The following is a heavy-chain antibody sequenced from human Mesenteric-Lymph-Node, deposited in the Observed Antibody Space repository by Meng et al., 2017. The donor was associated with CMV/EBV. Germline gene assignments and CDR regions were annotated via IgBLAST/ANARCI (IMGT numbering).Heavy chain of an antibody. J-gene: IGHJ4*02. Sequence: ETLSLTCTVSGGSISSSSYYWGWVRQAPGKGLEWVSAITDSGGLTFYADSAKGRFTISRDNSKNTLYLQMNSLRAEDTATYYCARGGYDSSGYYYAGVDGYWGQGTLVTVSS. V-gene: IGHV3-23*01. D-gene: IGHD3-22*01. CDR2: ITDSGGLT. CDR1: GGSISSSSYY. CDR3: ARGGYDSSGYYYAGVDGY.